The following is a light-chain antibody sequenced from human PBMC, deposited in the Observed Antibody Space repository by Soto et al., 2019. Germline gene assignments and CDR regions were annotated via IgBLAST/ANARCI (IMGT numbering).Light chain of an antibody. CDR3: AAWDDSLSGYV. CDR1: NSNIGGYY. J-gene: IGLJ1*01. V-gene: IGLV1-47*01. Sequence: QSALTQPPSASGTPGQRVTISCSGSNSNIGGYYVSWYQQLPGTAPKVLIYRNNQRPSGVPDRFSASKSGTSASLAISGLRSDDEADYYCAAWDDSLSGYVFGTGTKVTVL. CDR2: RNN.